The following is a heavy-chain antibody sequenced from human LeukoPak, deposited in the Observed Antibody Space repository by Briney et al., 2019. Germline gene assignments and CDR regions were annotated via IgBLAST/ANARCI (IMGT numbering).Heavy chain of an antibody. V-gene: IGHV4-61*02. D-gene: IGHD7-27*01. CDR3: ARSSDWGSVY. J-gene: IGHJ4*02. Sequence: PSETLSLTCTVSGGSISSGSYYWSWIRQPAGKGLEWIGRIYTSGGTNYNPSLKSRVTISVDTSKNQFSLKLSSVTAADTAVYYCARSSDWGSVYWGQGTLVTVSS. CDR1: GGSISSGSYY. CDR2: IYTSGGT.